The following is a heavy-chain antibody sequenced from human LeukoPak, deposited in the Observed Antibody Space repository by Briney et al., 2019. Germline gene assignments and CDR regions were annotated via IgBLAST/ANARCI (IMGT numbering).Heavy chain of an antibody. D-gene: IGHD3-16*01. J-gene: IGHJ4*02. CDR1: GGSFSGYY. CDR2: IYTSGST. CDR3: ARAGDYGDYVVY. V-gene: IGHV4-59*10. Sequence: SETLSLTCAVYGGSFSGYYWSRIRQPAGKGLEWIGRIYTSGSTNYNPSLKSRVTMSEDTSKKQFSLKLSSVTAADTAVYYCARAGDYGDYVVYWGQGTLVTVSS.